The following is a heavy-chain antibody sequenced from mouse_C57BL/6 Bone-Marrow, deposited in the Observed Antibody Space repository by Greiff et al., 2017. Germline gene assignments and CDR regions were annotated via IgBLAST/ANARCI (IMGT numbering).Heavy chain of an antibody. CDR3: ARCRYAHYYAMDY. Sequence: QVQLKESGAELARPGASVKLSCKASGYTFTSYGISWVKQRTGQGLEWIGEIYPRSGNTYYNEKFKGKATLTADKSSSTAYMELRSLTSEDSAVYFCARCRYAHYYAMDYWGQGTSVTVSS. J-gene: IGHJ4*01. CDR1: GYTFTSYG. CDR2: IYPRSGNT. D-gene: IGHD2-14*01. V-gene: IGHV1-81*01.